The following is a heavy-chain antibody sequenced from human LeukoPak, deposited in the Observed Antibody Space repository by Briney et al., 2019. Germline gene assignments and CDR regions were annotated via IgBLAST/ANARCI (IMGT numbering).Heavy chain of an antibody. Sequence: SVKVSCKASGGTFSSYAFCWVRQAPGQGLEWMGGIIPIFGTANYAQKFQGRVTITTDESTSTAYMELSSLRSEDTAVYYCARSRTGGPAAIGYYYYMDVWGKGTTVTVSS. D-gene: IGHD2-2*01. J-gene: IGHJ6*03. CDR3: ARSRTGGPAAIGYYYYMDV. CDR2: IIPIFGTA. CDR1: GGTFSSYA. V-gene: IGHV1-69*05.